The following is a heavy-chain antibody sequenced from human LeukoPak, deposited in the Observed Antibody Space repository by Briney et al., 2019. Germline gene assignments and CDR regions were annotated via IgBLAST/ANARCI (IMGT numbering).Heavy chain of an antibody. CDR1: GGSISSSSYY. J-gene: IGHJ4*02. CDR3: ARDLGDSNWLFTVGYFDY. V-gene: IGHV4-39*07. D-gene: IGHD3-9*01. Sequence: SETLSLTCTVSGGSISSSSYYWGWIRQPPGKGLEWIGSIYYSGSTYYNPSLKSRVTISVDTSKNQFSLKLSSVTAADTAVYYCARDLGDSNWLFTVGYFDYRGQGTLVTVSS. CDR2: IYYSGST.